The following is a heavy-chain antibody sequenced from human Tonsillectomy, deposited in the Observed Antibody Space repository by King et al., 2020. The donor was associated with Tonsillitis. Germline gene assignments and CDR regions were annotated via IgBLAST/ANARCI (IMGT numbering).Heavy chain of an antibody. D-gene: IGHD6-19*01. CDR3: GGRNHWLDY. Sequence: HVQLVESGGGLVKPGGSLRLSCAVSGFSFRDHYMSWIRQSPGKGLEWVSYISNSGSTIYYADSVKGRFTISRDNARNSLFLQLNSLRAEDTAVYYCGGRNHWLDYWGQGTLVTVSS. CDR2: ISNSGSTI. J-gene: IGHJ4*02. V-gene: IGHV3-11*01. CDR1: GFSFRDHY.